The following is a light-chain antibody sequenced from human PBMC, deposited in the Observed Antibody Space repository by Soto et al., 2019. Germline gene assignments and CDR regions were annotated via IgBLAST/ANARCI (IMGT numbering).Light chain of an antibody. CDR1: QGIRSA. CDR2: AAS. Sequence: AIQVTQSPSSLSSSVGDSVTLTWRTSQGIRSALGWYKQKPGKVPKLLIYAASTLQSGVPSRFSGSGSGRDFTLTISSLKPDDSATYYCQQYHNSVLTFGGGTKVDI. V-gene: IGKV1-6*01. CDR3: QQYHNSVLT. J-gene: IGKJ4*01.